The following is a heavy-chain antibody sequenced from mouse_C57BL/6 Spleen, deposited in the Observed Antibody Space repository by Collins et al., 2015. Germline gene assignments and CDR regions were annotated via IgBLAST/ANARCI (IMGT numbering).Heavy chain of an antibody. D-gene: IGHD2-3*01. CDR1: GYSITSGYY. CDR3: ARGGNDGHHGYFDV. Sequence: DVQLQESGPGLVKPSQSLSLTCSVTGYSITSGYYWNWIRQFPGNKLEWMGYISYDGNNNYNPSLKNRISITRDTSKNQFFLKLISVTTEDTATYYCARGGNDGHHGYFDVWGTGTTVTVSS. J-gene: IGHJ1*03. CDR2: ISYDGNN. V-gene: IGHV3-6*01.